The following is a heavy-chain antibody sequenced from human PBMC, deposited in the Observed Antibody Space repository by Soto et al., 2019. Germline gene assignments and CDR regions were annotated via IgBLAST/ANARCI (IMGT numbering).Heavy chain of an antibody. J-gene: IGHJ3*02. D-gene: IGHD6-19*01. Sequence: GASVKVSCKASGYTFTSYGISWVRQAPGQGLEWMGWISAYNGNTNYAQKLQGRVTMTTDTSTSTAYMELRSLRSDDTAVYYCARTRDSSGWFDFHDAFDIWGQGTMVTVSS. CDR3: ARTRDSSGWFDFHDAFDI. CDR2: ISAYNGNT. CDR1: GYTFTSYG. V-gene: IGHV1-18*04.